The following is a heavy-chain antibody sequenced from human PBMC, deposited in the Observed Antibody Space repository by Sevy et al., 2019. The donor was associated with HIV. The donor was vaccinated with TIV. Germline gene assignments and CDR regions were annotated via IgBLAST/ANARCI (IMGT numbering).Heavy chain of an antibody. V-gene: IGHV3-48*01. Sequence: GGSLRLSCVGSGFTFSSYSMNWVRQAPGKGLEWLSYMNSITSTIYYADSVKGRFTISRDNAKNSVSLQMNSLRAEDTAVYYCARNGGYADYGMDVWGQGPTVTVSS. CDR3: ARNGGYADYGMDV. J-gene: IGHJ6*02. D-gene: IGHD2-2*01. CDR1: GFTFSSYS. CDR2: MNSITSTI.